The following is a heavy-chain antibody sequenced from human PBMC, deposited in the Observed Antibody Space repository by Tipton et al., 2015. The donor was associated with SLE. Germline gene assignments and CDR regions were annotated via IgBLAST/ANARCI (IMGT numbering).Heavy chain of an antibody. CDR1: GGSISSGSYY. J-gene: IGHJ3*02. D-gene: IGHD1-14*01. Sequence: TLSLTCTLSGGSISSGSYYWGWIRQPPGKGLEWIGSMFFSGNTYYDPSLRSQVTVSVDRSKTQFSLKLSSVTGADTAVYYCARSDPEGAFDIWGQGTMVTVSS. V-gene: IGHV4-39*07. CDR2: MFFSGNT. CDR3: ARSDPEGAFDI.